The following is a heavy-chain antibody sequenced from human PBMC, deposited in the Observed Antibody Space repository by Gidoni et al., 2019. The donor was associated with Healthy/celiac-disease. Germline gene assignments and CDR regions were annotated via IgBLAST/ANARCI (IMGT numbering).Heavy chain of an antibody. V-gene: IGHV4-59*01. CDR2: IYYSGST. CDR3: ARDLRGDYYGMDV. Sequence: QVQLQESGPGLVKPSETLSLTCTVSGGSISSYYWSWIRQPPGKGLEWIGYIYYSGSTNYNPSLKSRVTISVDTSKNQFSLKLSSVTAADTAVYYCARDLRGDYYGMDVWGQGTTVTVSS. J-gene: IGHJ6*02. CDR1: GGSISSYY. D-gene: IGHD1-26*01.